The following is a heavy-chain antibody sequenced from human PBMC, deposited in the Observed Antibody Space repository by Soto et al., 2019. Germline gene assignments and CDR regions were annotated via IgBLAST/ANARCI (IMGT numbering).Heavy chain of an antibody. CDR3: ARVEGITIIVQGPMDV. Sequence: ASVKVSCKASGYTFTTYFIHWVRQAPGQRLEWMGWINAGNGNTRYSQKFQGRVTITRDTSASTVYMELSSLRSEDTAVYYCARVEGITIIVQGPMDVWGQGTTVTVSS. CDR2: INAGNGNT. J-gene: IGHJ6*02. V-gene: IGHV1-3*01. D-gene: IGHD3-22*01. CDR1: GYTFTTYF.